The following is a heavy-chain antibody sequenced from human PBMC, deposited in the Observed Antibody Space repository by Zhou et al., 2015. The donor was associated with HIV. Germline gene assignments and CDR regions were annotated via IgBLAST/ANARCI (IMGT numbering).Heavy chain of an antibody. CDR1: GGTFSSYA. Sequence: VQLVQSGAEVKKPGSSVKVSCKASGGTFSSYAISWVRQAPGQGLEWMGGIIPIFGTANYAQKFQGRVTITADESTSTAYMELSSLRSEDTAVYYCARGGPTNYGSGSRAFDIWGQGTMVTVSS. CDR3: ARGGPTNYGSGSRAFDI. J-gene: IGHJ3*02. V-gene: IGHV1-69*01. CDR2: IIPIFGTA. D-gene: IGHD3-10*01.